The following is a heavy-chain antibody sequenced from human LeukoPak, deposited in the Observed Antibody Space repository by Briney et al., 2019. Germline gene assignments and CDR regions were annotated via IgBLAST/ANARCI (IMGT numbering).Heavy chain of an antibody. CDR3: ATLGVVPAAIRGWGWFDP. Sequence: ASVKVSCKVSGYTLTELSMHWVRQAPGKGLEWMGGFDPEDGETIYAQKFQGRVTMTEDTSTDTAYMELSSLRSEDTAVYYCATLGVVPAAIRGWGWFDPWGQGTLVTVSS. V-gene: IGHV1-24*01. CDR2: FDPEDGET. D-gene: IGHD2-2*02. CDR1: GYTLTELS. J-gene: IGHJ5*02.